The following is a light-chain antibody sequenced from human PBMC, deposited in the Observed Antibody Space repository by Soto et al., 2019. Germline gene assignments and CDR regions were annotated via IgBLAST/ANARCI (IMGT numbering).Light chain of an antibody. J-gene: IGLJ1*01. CDR2: DVS. Sequence: SVLTQPSSVYGSPGQSITISCPGTSSDVGGYNYVSWYQQHPGKAPKLMIYDVSNRPSGVSNRFSGSKSGNTASLTISGLQAEDEADHYCSSYTSSSLGVFGAGTKVTVL. CDR3: SSYTSSSLGV. CDR1: SSDVGGYNY. V-gene: IGLV2-14*01.